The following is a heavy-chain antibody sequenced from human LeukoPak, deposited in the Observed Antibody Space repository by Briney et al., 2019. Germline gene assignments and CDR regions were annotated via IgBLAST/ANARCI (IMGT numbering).Heavy chain of an antibody. Sequence: GGSLRLSCAASGFALSSHWMTWVRQAPGKGLEWVSSISSSSSYIYYADSVKGRFTISRDNAKNSLYLQMNSLRAEDTAVYYCARDRYGYFAPDYWGQGTLVTVSS. CDR1: GFALSSHW. J-gene: IGHJ4*02. CDR3: ARDRYGYFAPDY. CDR2: ISSSSSYI. V-gene: IGHV3-21*01. D-gene: IGHD5-18*01.